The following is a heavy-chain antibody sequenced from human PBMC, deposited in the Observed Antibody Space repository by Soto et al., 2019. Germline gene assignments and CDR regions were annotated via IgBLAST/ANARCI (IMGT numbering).Heavy chain of an antibody. CDR2: IYYSGST. J-gene: IGHJ6*02. D-gene: IGHD5-12*01. CDR3: VSVRRGGYDSLRYCYGMDV. Sequence: QLQLQESGPGLVKPSETLSLTCTVSGGSISSSSYYWGWIRQPPGKGLEWIGSIYYSGSTYYNPSLKSRVTISVDTSKNQFSLKMSSVTAADTAVYYCVSVRRGGYDSLRYCYGMDVWGQGTTVTVSS. CDR1: GGSISSSSYY. V-gene: IGHV4-39*01.